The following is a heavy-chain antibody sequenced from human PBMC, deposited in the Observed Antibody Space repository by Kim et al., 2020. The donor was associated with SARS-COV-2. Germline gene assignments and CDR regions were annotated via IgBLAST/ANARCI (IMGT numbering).Heavy chain of an antibody. CDR1: GFTFSSYG. CDR3: AKGSDIWYSSSLVGMDV. D-gene: IGHD6-13*01. Sequence: GGSLRLSCAASGFTFSSYGMHWVRQAPGKGLEWVAVISYDGSNKYYADSVKGRFTISRDNSKNTLYLQMNSLRAEDTAVYYCAKGSDIWYSSSLVGMDVWGEGTTGTVSS. CDR2: ISYDGSNK. J-gene: IGHJ6*04. V-gene: IGHV3-30*18.